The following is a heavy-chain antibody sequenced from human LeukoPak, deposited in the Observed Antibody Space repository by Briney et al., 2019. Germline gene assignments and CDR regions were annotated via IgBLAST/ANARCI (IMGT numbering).Heavy chain of an antibody. CDR1: GGSISNYY. J-gene: IGHJ4*02. D-gene: IGHD2-2*01. CDR3: ARSGYCSSTSCYDY. V-gene: IGHV4-59*01. Sequence: SETLSLTCTVSGGSISNYYWSWIRQPPGKGLEWIGYIYYTGSTNYNPSLKSRVTISVDTSKNQLSLELSSVTAADTAVYYCARSGYCSSTSCYDYWGQGTLVTVSS. CDR2: IYYTGST.